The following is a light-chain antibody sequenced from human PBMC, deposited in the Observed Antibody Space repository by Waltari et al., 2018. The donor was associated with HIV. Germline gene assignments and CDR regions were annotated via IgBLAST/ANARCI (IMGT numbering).Light chain of an antibody. Sequence: DTVMTQSPDSLAVSLGERASINCKSSQSLLYSSNNKNYLAWYQQKPGQVPKLLIYWASTRESGVPDRFSGSGSGTDLTLTISNLQAEDVAVYFCQQYFSPPYTFGQGTKLEIK. V-gene: IGKV4-1*01. CDR1: QSLLYSSNNKNY. CDR3: QQYFSPPYT. CDR2: WAS. J-gene: IGKJ2*01.